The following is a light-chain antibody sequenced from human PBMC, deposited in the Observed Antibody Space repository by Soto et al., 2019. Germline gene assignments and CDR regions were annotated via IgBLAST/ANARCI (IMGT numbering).Light chain of an antibody. CDR3: QQSRRLVT. J-gene: IGKJ5*01. CDR2: DSS. Sequence: DIVLTQSPVTLSLSPLQIATLSFRASQSVSGFLAWYQHKPGQSPRLLIYDSSHRATGIPARFSGSGSETDFTLTISSLETEDFAVYYCQQSRRLVTFGQGTRLEI. V-gene: IGKV3-11*01. CDR1: QSVSGF.